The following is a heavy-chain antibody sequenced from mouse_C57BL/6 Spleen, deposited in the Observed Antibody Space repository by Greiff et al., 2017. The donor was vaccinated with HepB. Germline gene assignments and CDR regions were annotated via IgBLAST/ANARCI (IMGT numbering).Heavy chain of an antibody. Sequence: EVQLQQSGPELVKPGASVKISCKASGYTFTDYYMNWVMQSHGKSLEWMGDINPNNGCTSYNQKFKGKAKLTVYKSSSTAYMELRSLTSVDSAVYYCARRTDLPWGLFDYWGQGTTLTVSS. CDR3: ARRTDLPWGLFDY. D-gene: IGHD2-13*01. CDR1: GYTFTDYY. CDR2: INPNNGCT. J-gene: IGHJ2*01. V-gene: IGHV1-26*01.